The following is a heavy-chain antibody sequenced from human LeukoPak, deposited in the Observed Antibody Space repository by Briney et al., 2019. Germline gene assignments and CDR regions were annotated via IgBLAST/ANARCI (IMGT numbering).Heavy chain of an antibody. CDR3: STSTGTTYNSFDP. Sequence: SETLSLTCTVSGGSISSSSYYWGWIRQPPGKGLEYIGSVYYTGNTYYNPSLKSRVTISVDTSKMQFSLKLNSVTAADTAVYYCSTSTGTTYNSFDPWGQGTLVTVSS. CDR1: GGSISSSSYY. J-gene: IGHJ5*02. CDR2: VYYTGNT. V-gene: IGHV4-39*07. D-gene: IGHD4-11*01.